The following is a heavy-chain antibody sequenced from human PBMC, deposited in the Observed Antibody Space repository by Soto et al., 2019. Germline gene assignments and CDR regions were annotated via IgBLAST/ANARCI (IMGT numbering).Heavy chain of an antibody. CDR1: GYTFTSYG. V-gene: IGHV1-18*01. D-gene: IGHD2-8*01. J-gene: IGHJ6*02. Sequence: GASVKVSCKTSGYTFTSYGIGWARQAPGQGLEWMGWINTYNGNTNYAQNLQGRVTLTTDTSTSTAYMELRSLRSNDTAIYYCAMVDAYVTPSPQDVWGQGTKVTVSS. CDR3: AMVDAYVTPSPQDV. CDR2: INTYNGNT.